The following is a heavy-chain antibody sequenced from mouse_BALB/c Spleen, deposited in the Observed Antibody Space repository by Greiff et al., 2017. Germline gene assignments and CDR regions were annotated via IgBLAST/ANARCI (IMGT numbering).Heavy chain of an antibody. CDR1: GYTFTDYN. D-gene: IGHD2-2*01. J-gene: IGHJ3*01. CDR2: INPNNGGT. Sequence: EVQLQQSGPELVKPGASVKIPCKASGYTFTDYNMDWVKQSHGKSLEWIGDINPNNGGTIYNQKFKGKATLTVDKSSSTAYMELRSLTSEDTAVYYCARARNGYDGGFAYWGEGTLVTVSA. CDR3: ARARNGYDGGFAY. V-gene: IGHV1-18*01.